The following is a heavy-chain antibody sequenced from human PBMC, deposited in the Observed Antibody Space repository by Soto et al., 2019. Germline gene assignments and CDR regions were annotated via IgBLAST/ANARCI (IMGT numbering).Heavy chain of an antibody. J-gene: IGHJ6*02. CDR1: GFSFRNAW. Sequence: GGSLRLSCAASGFSFRNAWMSWVRQAPGKGLEWVGHIKSQGDGGTRDYAAPVKGRFNTSRDDSKNTLFLQMQSLKNEDTAVYFCTTDLQAYCDGTTCYAGNYYYDDMDVWGQGTTVTVSS. D-gene: IGHD2-2*01. CDR3: TTDLQAYCDGTTCYAGNYYYDDMDV. V-gene: IGHV3-15*01. CDR2: IKSQGDGGTR.